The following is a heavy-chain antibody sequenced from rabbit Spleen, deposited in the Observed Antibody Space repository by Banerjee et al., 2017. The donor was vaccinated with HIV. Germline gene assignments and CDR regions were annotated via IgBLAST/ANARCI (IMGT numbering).Heavy chain of an antibody. CDR1: GFPFSSSDY. CDR2: IYTGSNGYT. J-gene: IGHJ3*01. Sequence: QSLEESGGGLVKPGASLTLTCTASGFPFSSSDYMCWVRQAPGKGLEWIACIYTGSNGYTYYASWAIGRFTISKTSSTTVTLQMTSLTAADTATYFCARDFDFWGQGTLVTVS. D-gene: IGHD2-1*01. CDR3: ARDFDF. V-gene: IGHV1S40*01.